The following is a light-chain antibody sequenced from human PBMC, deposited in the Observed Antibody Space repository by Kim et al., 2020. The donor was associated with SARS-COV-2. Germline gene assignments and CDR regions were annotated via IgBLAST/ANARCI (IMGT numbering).Light chain of an antibody. Sequence: YELTQPPSVSVSPGQTAYITCSGNKLGDKYVCWYQQKPGLSPVLVIYQDNKRPSGIPERFSGSNSGNTATLTISGTQAIDEADYYCQAWDSSTVVFGGG. CDR3: QAWDSSTVV. J-gene: IGLJ2*01. CDR2: QDN. CDR1: KLGDKY. V-gene: IGLV3-1*01.